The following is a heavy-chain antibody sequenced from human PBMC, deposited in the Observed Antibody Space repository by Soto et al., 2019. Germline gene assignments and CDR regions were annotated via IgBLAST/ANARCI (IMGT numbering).Heavy chain of an antibody. Sequence: QVQLVQSGAEVKKPGASVKVSCKASGYTFTSYGISWVRQAPGQGLEWMGWISAYNVNTNYAQKLQGRVTMTTDTATSPAYMERRSLRAAAPAVYSCARGHQAGVGPANFAYWGQGTLVTVSS. CDR3: ARGHQAGVGPANFAY. J-gene: IGHJ4*02. V-gene: IGHV1-18*01. CDR2: ISAYNVNT. CDR1: GYTFTSYG. D-gene: IGHD6-25*01.